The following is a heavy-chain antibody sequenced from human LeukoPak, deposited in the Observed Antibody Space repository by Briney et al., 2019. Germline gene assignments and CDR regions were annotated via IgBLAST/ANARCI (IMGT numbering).Heavy chain of an antibody. CDR1: GFTFSSYA. CDR2: ISYDGSNK. CDR3: ASIGGENAFDI. D-gene: IGHD3-16*01. J-gene: IGHJ3*02. V-gene: IGHV3-30-3*01. Sequence: GGSLRLSCAASGFTFSSYAMHWVRQAPGKGLEWVAVISYDGSNKYYADSVKGRFTISRDNSKNTLYLQMNSLRAEDTAVYYCASIGGENAFDIWGQGTMVTVSS.